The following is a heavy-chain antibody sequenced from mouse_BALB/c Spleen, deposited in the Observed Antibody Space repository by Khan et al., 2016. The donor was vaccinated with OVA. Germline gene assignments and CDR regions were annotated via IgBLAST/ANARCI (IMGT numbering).Heavy chain of an antibody. V-gene: IGHV14-3*02. CDR2: IDPANGNT. J-gene: IGHJ4*01. D-gene: IGHD1-1*02. Sequence: VQLQQPGAELVKPGASVKLSCTASGFNIKDTYVHWVNQRPEQGLEWIGRIDPANGNTKYDPKFQGKATITADTSSNTAYLHLSSLTSEDTAVYYCARGGWSYAMDYWGQGTSVIVSS. CDR1: GFNIKDTY. CDR3: ARGGWSYAMDY.